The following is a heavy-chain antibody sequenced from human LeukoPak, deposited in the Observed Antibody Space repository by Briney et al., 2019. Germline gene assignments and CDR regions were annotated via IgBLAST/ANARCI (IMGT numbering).Heavy chain of an antibody. D-gene: IGHD3-9*01. J-gene: IGHJ4*02. CDR3: VKDMSDILTGFYLDY. V-gene: IGHV3-9*01. CDR1: GFTFDDYA. CDR2: ISWNVGSI. Sequence: PGGSLRLSYAASGFTFDDYAMHWIQQAPGKGLEWVSGISWNVGSIDYADSVKGRFTISRDNAKNSLYLQMNSLRAEDTALYYCVKDMSDILTGFYLDYWGQGILVTVSS.